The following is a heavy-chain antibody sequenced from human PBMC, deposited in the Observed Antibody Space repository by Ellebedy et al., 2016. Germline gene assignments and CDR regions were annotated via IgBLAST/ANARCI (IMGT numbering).Heavy chain of an antibody. CDR3: ATRPGYYDSSGYYGIV. CDR2: IYYSGST. J-gene: IGHJ4*02. V-gene: IGHV4-59*08. CDR1: GGSISSYY. D-gene: IGHD3-22*01. Sequence: SETLSLTCTVSGGSISSYYWSWIRQPPGKGLEWIGYIYYSGSTNYNPSLKSRVTISVDTSKNQFSLKLSSVTAADTAVYYCATRPGYYDSSGYYGIVWGQGTLVTVTS.